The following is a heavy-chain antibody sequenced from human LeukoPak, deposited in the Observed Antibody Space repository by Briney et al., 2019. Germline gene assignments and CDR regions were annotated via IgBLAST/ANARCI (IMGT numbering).Heavy chain of an antibody. J-gene: IGHJ4*02. CDR2: IYYSGST. V-gene: IGHV4-59*12. Sequence: SETLSLTCTVSGGSISSYYWSWIRQPPGKGLEWIGYIYYSGSTNYNPSLKSRVAISVDTSKNQFSLKLSSVTAADTAVYYCARDAAGDPHFDYWGQGTLVTVSS. CDR1: GGSISSYY. CDR3: ARDAAGDPHFDY. D-gene: IGHD6-13*01.